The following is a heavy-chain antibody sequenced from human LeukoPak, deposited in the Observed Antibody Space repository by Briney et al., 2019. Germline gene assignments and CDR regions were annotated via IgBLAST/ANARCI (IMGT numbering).Heavy chain of an antibody. V-gene: IGHV3-30*03. D-gene: IGHD5/OR15-5a*01. CDR1: GFTLSGYA. CDR3: ARDLRRFAAYYFDY. CDR2: VSSDGRDK. Sequence: GGSLRLSCAASGFTLSGYAIHWVRQAPGKGLEWVAVVSSDGRDKHHADSVKGRFTISRDNSKNTLYLQTNSLRAEDTAVYYCARDLRRFAAYYFDYWGQGTLVTVSS. J-gene: IGHJ4*02.